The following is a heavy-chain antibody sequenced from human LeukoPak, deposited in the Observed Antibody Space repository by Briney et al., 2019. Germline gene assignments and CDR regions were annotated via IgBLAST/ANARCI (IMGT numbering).Heavy chain of an antibody. V-gene: IGHV4-4*09. D-gene: IGHD7-27*01. CDR2: IYTTGRT. J-gene: IGHJ3*02. Sequence: SETLSLTCSVSGVSVNSYYWSWIRQPPGKGLEWIGYIYTTGRTNYNPSLKSRVTISVDTSKNQFSLKLSSVTAADTAVYYCAKILGSGVWYGFDIWGQGTMVTVSS. CDR3: AKILGSGVWYGFDI. CDR1: GVSVNSYY.